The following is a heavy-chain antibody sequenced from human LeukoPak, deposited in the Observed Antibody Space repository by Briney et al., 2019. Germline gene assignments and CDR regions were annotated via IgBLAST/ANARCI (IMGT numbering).Heavy chain of an antibody. Sequence: AGGSLRLSCAASGFTFSSYGMHWVRQAPGKGLEWVAVISYDGSNKYYADSVKGRFTISRDNSKNTLYLQMNSLRAEDTAVYYCAKDGYSFWGQGTLVTVSS. CDR3: AKDGYSF. V-gene: IGHV3-30*18. CDR2: ISYDGSNK. CDR1: GFTFSSYG. D-gene: IGHD5-18*01. J-gene: IGHJ4*02.